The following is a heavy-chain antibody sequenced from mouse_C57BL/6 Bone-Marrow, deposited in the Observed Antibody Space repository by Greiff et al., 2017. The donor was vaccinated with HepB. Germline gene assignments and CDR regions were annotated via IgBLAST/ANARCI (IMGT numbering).Heavy chain of an antibody. J-gene: IGHJ2*01. CDR2: IDPSDSYT. CDR1: GYTFTSYC. CDR3: ARSLYPPDY. Sequence: VQLQQPGAELVRPGTSVKLSCKASGYTFTSYCMHWVKQRPGQGLEWIGVIDPSDSYTNYNQKFKGKATLTVDTSSSTAYMQLSSLTSEDSAVYYCARSLYPPDYWGQGTTLTVSS. V-gene: IGHV1-59*01.